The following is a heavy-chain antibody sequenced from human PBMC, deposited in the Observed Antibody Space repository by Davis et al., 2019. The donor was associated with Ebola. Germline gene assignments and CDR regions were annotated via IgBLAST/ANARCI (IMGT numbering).Heavy chain of an antibody. Sequence: GGSLRLSCAASGFTFSSYWMSWVRQAPGKGLEWVANIKQDGSEKYYVDSVKGRFTISRDNAKNSLYLQMNSLRAEDTAVYYCARDGDIVVVPAGYYGMDVWGQGTTVTVSS. CDR1: GFTFSSYW. V-gene: IGHV3-7*01. CDR3: ARDGDIVVVPAGYYGMDV. CDR2: IKQDGSEK. D-gene: IGHD2-2*01. J-gene: IGHJ6*02.